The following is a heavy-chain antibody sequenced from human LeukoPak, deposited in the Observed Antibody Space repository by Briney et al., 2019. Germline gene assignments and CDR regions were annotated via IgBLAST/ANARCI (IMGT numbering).Heavy chain of an antibody. CDR2: INHSGST. D-gene: IGHD4-17*01. CDR1: GGSFSGYY. J-gene: IGHJ4*02. V-gene: IGHV4-34*01. CDR3: ASVASTVTSDY. Sequence: PSETLSLTCAVYGGSFSGYYWSWIRQPPGKGLERIGEINHSGSTNYNPSLKSRVTISVDTSKNQFSLKLSSVTAADTAVYYCASVASTVTSDYWGQGTLVTVSS.